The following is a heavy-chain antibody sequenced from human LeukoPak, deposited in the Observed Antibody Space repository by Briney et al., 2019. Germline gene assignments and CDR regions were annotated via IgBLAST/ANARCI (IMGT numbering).Heavy chain of an antibody. J-gene: IGHJ6*04. CDR3: ARTWMDV. CDR2: IYYSGST. Sequence: SETLSLTCTVSGGSINNYYWSWIRQPPGKGLEWIGYIYYSGSTNYNPSLKSRVTISVDTSKNQFSLKLSSVTAADTAVYYCARTWMDVWGKGTTVTVSS. V-gene: IGHV4-59*01. CDR1: GGSINNYY.